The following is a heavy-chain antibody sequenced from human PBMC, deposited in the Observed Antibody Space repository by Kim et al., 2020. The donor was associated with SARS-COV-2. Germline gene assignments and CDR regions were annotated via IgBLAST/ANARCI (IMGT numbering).Heavy chain of an antibody. CDR3: ARDMAREGRYFDWLSSYGMDV. CDR2: IYSGGST. Sequence: GGSLRLSCAASGFTVSSNYMSWVRQAPGKGLEWVSVIYSGGSTYYADSVKGRFTISRDNSKNTLYLQMNSLRAEDTAVYHCARDMAREGRYFDWLSSYGMDVWGQGTTVNVFS. V-gene: IGHV3-66*01. J-gene: IGHJ6*02. CDR1: GFTVSSNY. D-gene: IGHD3-9*01.